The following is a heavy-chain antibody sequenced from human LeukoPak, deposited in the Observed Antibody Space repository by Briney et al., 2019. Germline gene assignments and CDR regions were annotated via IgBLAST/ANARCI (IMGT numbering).Heavy chain of an antibody. CDR2: INHSGST. CDR3: ARHYCSSTSCYTSWWFDP. D-gene: IGHD2-2*02. J-gene: IGHJ5*02. CDR1: GGSFSGYY. Sequence: SETLSLTCADYGGSFSGYYWSWIRQPPGKGLEWIGEINHSGSTNYNPSLKSRVTISVDTSKNQFSLKLSSVTAADTAVYYCARHYCSSTSCYTSWWFDPWGQGTLVTVSS. V-gene: IGHV4-34*01.